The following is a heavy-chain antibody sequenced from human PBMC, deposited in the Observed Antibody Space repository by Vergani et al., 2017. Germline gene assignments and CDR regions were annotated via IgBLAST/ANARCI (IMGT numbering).Heavy chain of an antibody. V-gene: IGHV1-3*04. D-gene: IGHD5-18*01. J-gene: IGHJ4*02. Sequence: QVQLVQSGAEVKKPGASVKVSCKASGYTFTSYAMHWVRQAPGQRLEWMGWINTGNGNTKYSQKFQGRVTITADESTSTAYMELSSLRSEDTAVYYCARAGIQLWLLEDYWGQGTLVTVSS. CDR1: GYTFTSYA. CDR3: ARAGIQLWLLEDY. CDR2: INTGNGNT.